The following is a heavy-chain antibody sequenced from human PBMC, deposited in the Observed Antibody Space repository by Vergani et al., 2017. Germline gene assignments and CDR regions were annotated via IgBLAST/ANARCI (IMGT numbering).Heavy chain of an antibody. Sequence: QVQLQESGPGLVKPSETLSLTCTVSGGSISSYYWSWIRQPPGKGLEWIGYIYYSGSTNYNPSLKSRVTISVDTSKNQFSLKLGSVTAAETAVYYCARGHMVRGGCSRFDPWGEGRLVTVSS. V-gene: IGHV4-59*01. CDR3: ARGHMVRGGCSRFDP. CDR2: IYYSGST. CDR1: GGSISSYY. J-gene: IGHJ5*02. D-gene: IGHD3-10*01.